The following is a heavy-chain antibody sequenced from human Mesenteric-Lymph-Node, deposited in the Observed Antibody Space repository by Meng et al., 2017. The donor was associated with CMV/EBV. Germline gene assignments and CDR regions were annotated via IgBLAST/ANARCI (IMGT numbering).Heavy chain of an antibody. CDR3: ARSDYDSSGYGGHAFDI. CDR2: IYHSGST. Sequence: SETLSLTCTVSGYSISSGYYWGWIRQPPGKGLEWIGSIYHSGSTYYNPSLKSRVTISVDTSKNQFSLKLSSVTAADTAVYYCARSDYDSSGYGGHAFDIWGQGTMVTVSS. D-gene: IGHD3-22*01. J-gene: IGHJ3*02. CDR1: GYSISSGYY. V-gene: IGHV4-38-2*02.